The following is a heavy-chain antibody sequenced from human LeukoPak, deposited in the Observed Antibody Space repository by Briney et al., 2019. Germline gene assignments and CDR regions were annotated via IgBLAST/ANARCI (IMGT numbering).Heavy chain of an antibody. V-gene: IGHV4-4*07. Sequence: PSETLSLTCTVSGGSISSYYWSWIRQPAGKGLEWIGRIYTSGSTNYNPSLKSRVTISVDTSKNQFSLKLSSVTAADTAVYYCARGGLAYCGGDCYSDFDYWGQGTLVTVSS. CDR2: IYTSGST. D-gene: IGHD2-21*02. CDR3: ARGGLAYCGGDCYSDFDY. CDR1: GGSISSYY. J-gene: IGHJ4*02.